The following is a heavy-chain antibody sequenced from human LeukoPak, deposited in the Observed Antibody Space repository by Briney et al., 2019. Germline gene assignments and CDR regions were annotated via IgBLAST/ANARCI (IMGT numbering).Heavy chain of an antibody. CDR1: GFTFSSYA. J-gene: IGHJ3*02. CDR3: AKDLVYDSSGYYTPGAFHI. V-gene: IGHV3-23*01. CDR2: ISGSGGST. Sequence: GGSLRLSCAASGFTFSSYAMSWVRQAPGKGLERVSAISGSGGSTYYADSVKGRFTISRDNSKNTLYLQMNSLRAEDTAVYYCAKDLVYDSSGYYTPGAFHIWGQGTMVTVSS. D-gene: IGHD3-22*01.